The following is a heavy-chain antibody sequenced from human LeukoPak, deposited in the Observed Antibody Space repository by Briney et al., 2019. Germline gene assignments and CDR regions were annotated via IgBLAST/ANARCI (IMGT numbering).Heavy chain of an antibody. J-gene: IGHJ4*02. D-gene: IGHD4/OR15-4a*01. V-gene: IGHV3-23*01. CDR2: ISGSGGST. Sequence: GGSLRLSCAVSGFTFSSYGMSWVRQAPGKGLEWVSAISGSGGSTHYADSVKGRFTISRNNSKNTLYLQMNSLRAEDTAVYYCARAPTIAKALDFDYWGQGTLVTVSS. CDR1: GFTFSSYG. CDR3: ARAPTIAKALDFDY.